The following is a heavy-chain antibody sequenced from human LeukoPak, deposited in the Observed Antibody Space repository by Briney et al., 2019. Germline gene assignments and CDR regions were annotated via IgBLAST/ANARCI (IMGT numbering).Heavy chain of an antibody. CDR2: IYYSGST. CDR1: GGSFSGYY. D-gene: IGHD2-2*01. CDR3: ARESYPSWFDP. Sequence: SETLSLTCAVYGGSFSGYYWSWIRQPPGKGLEWIGYIYYSGSTYYNPSLKSRVTISVDTSKNQFSLKLSSVTAADTAVYYCARESYPSWFDPWGQGTLVTVSS. J-gene: IGHJ5*02. V-gene: IGHV4-30-4*01.